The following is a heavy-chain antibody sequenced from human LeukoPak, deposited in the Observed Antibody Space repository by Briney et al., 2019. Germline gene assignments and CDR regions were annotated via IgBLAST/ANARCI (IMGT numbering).Heavy chain of an antibody. D-gene: IGHD2-2*01. V-gene: IGHV3-49*04. J-gene: IGHJ6*03. CDR2: IRSKAYGGTT. Sequence: GSLSLSCTASGFTFGDYAMSWVRQAPGKGLEWVGFIRSKAYGGTTEYAASVKGRFTISRDDSKSIAYLQMNSLKTEDTAVYYCTRGGGSNQPQYYYYYYMDVWGKGTTVTISS. CDR3: TRGGGSNQPQYYYYYYMDV. CDR1: GFTFGDYA.